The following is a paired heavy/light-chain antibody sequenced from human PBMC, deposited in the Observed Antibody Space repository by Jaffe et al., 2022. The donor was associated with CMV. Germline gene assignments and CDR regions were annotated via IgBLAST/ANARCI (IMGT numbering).Light chain of an antibody. V-gene: IGLV2-23*02. J-gene: IGLJ1*01. CDR2: EVT. CDR3: CSYAGSGTYV. CDR1: SSDVGSYNV. Sequence: QSALTQPASVSGSPEQSITISCTGTSSDVGSYNVVSWYQQHPGRAPKVLIYEVTKRPSGVSNRFSGSKSGNTASLTISGLQAEDEADYYCCSYAGSGTYVFGTGTEVTVL.
Heavy chain of an antibody. V-gene: IGHV4-59*08. Sequence: QVQLQESGPGLVKPSETLSLTCTVSGGSISGYYWSWIRQPPGKGLEWIGYIYYSGTTDYNPSLKSRVTISIDTSKNQLSLRLSSVTAADTAVFYCVRHDLQKRAFDYWGQGTLVTVSS. CDR2: IYYSGTT. J-gene: IGHJ4*02. CDR3: VRHDLQKRAFDY. CDR1: GGSISGYY. D-gene: IGHD1-1*01.